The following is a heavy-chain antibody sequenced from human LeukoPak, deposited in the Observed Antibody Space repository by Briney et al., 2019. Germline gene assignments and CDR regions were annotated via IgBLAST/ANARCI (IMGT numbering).Heavy chain of an antibody. V-gene: IGHV4-30-4*01. Sequence: SQTLSLTCTVSGGSISSGDYYWSWIRQPPGKGLEWIGYIYYSGSTYCNPSLKSRVTISVDTSKNQFSLKLSSVTAADTAVYYCARDRPVAATRSAFDIWGQGTMVTVSS. J-gene: IGHJ3*02. D-gene: IGHD2-15*01. CDR3: ARDRPVAATRSAFDI. CDR1: GGSISSGDYY. CDR2: IYYSGST.